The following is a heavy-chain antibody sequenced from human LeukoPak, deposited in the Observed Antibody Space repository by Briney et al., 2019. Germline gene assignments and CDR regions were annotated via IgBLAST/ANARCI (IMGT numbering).Heavy chain of an antibody. CDR3: AKARAGDITAAFNY. CDR1: GFTFSSFA. D-gene: IGHD6-13*01. Sequence: GGSLRLSCAASGFTFSSFAMSWVRQAPGKGLEWVSGISGSGASTYYADSVKGRFTISRDNSQNTLYLQMNSLRAEDTAIYYCAKARAGDITAAFNYWGQGPLVTVSS. J-gene: IGHJ4*02. CDR2: ISGSGAST. V-gene: IGHV3-23*01.